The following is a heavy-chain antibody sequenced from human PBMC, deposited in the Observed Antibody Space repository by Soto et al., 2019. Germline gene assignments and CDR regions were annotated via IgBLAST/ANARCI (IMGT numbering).Heavy chain of an antibody. V-gene: IGHV1-3*01. Sequence: ASVKVSCKASGYTFTSYAMHCVRQAPGQRLEWMGWINAGNGNTKYSQKFQGRVTITRDTSASTAYMELSSLRSEDTAVYYCAREGLSGPPSYWGQGTLVTVSS. CDR1: GYTFTSYA. J-gene: IGHJ4*02. D-gene: IGHD2-15*01. CDR3: AREGLSGPPSY. CDR2: INAGNGNT.